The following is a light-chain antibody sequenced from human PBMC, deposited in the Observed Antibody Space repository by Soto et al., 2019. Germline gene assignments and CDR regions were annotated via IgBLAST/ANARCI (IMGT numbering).Light chain of an antibody. CDR2: GPS. V-gene: IGKV3-20*01. J-gene: IGKJ1*01. Sequence: EIVLTQSPGTLSLSPGERATLSRRASQNVNSNHIAWYQQKPGQAPRLLIYGPSSRATGIPERFSGSGSGTDFTLTISRLEPEDFAVYFCHQFGSSPQTFGHGTKVEIK. CDR3: HQFGSSPQT. CDR1: QNVNSNH.